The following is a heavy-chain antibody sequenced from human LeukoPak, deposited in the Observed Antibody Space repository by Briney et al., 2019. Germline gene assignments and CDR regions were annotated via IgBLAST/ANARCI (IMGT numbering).Heavy chain of an antibody. V-gene: IGHV4-59*01. Sequence: SETLSLTCTVSGGSISSYYWSWIRQPPGKGLEWIGYIYYSGSTNYNPSLKSRVTISVDTSKNQFSLKLSSVTAADTAVYYCARADPLYSYGWRDAFDLWGQSSKVNPFDIWGQGTMVTVSS. CDR3: ARADPLYSYGWRDAFDLWGQSSKVNPFDI. CDR2: IYYSGST. D-gene: IGHD5-18*01. J-gene: IGHJ3*02. CDR1: GGSISSYY.